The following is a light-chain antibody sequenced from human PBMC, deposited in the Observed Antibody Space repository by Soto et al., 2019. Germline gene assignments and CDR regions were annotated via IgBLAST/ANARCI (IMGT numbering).Light chain of an antibody. Sequence: DVVMTQSPLSLPVTLGQPASISCRSSQSIVYSDGQAYLSWFQQRPGQSPRRLIYRASNRDSGVXDXXSGSGSGTDFTLQIDRVEAEDVGIYYCVQGTRWPPTFGRGTRVEIK. CDR1: QSIVYSDGQAY. J-gene: IGKJ1*01. V-gene: IGKV2-30*01. CDR2: RAS. CDR3: VQGTRWPPT.